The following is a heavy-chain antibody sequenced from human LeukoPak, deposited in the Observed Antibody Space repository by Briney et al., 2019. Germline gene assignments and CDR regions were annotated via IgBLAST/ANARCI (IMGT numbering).Heavy chain of an antibody. J-gene: IGHJ4*02. D-gene: IGHD6-19*01. CDR2: IYSGGST. V-gene: IGHV3-66*01. CDR3: ARVQWLVSYYFDY. Sequence: GGSLRLSCAASGFTVSSNYMSWVRQAPGKGLEWVSVIYSGGSTYYADSVKGRFTISRDDSENTLYLQMNSLRAEDTAVYYCARVQWLVSYYFDYWGQGTLVTVSS. CDR1: GFTVSSNY.